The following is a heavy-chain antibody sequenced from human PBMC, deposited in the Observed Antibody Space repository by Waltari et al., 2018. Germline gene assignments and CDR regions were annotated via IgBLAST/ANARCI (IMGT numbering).Heavy chain of an antibody. CDR1: GFTFSSDW. CDR3: ARTPSGILTGYYDY. CDR2: IKQDGSEK. D-gene: IGHD3-9*01. J-gene: IGHJ4*02. V-gene: IGHV3-7*01. Sequence: EVQLVESGGGLVQPGGSLRLSCAASGFTFSSDWMSWVRQAPGKGLEWVANIKQDGSEKYYVDSVKGRFTISRDNAKNSLYLQMNSLRAEDTAVYYCARTPSGILTGYYDYWGQGTLVTVSS.